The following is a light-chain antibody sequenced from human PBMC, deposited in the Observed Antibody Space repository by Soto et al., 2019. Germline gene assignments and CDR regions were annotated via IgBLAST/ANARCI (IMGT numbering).Light chain of an antibody. CDR2: DAS. CDR3: HQYNEWRT. J-gene: IGKJ1*01. V-gene: IGKV3-15*01. Sequence: EVVMTQSPATLSVSPGERATLSCRASQYISKYLAWYQQRPGQDPRLLIYDASTRATGIPDRFSGSGSGTEFTLTISSLQSEDVAVYYCHQYNEWRTFGQGTKVDIK. CDR1: QYISKY.